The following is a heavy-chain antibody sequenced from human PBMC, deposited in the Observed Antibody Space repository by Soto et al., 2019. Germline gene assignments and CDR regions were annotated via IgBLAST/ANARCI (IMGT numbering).Heavy chain of an antibody. Sequence: ASVKVSCKASGYTFTSYGISWVRQAPGQGLEWMGWISAYNGNTNYAQKLQGRVTMTTDTSTSTAYMELRSLRSDDTAVYYCARTARYSSSWYWFDPWGQGTLVTVSS. V-gene: IGHV1-18*01. CDR2: ISAYNGNT. D-gene: IGHD6-13*01. CDR1: GYTFTSYG. J-gene: IGHJ5*02. CDR3: ARTARYSSSWYWFDP.